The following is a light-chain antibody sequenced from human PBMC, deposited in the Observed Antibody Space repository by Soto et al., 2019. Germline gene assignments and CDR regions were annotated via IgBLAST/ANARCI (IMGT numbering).Light chain of an antibody. CDR2: GAS. CDR1: QSVSSSY. CDR3: QQYNSLPLYT. V-gene: IGKV3-20*01. Sequence: EIVLTQSPGTLSLSPGERATLSCRASQSVSSSYLAWYQQKPGQAPRLLIYGASNRATGIPDRFSGSGSGTAVTPTISRLQTEEYAVEFCQQYNSLPLYTFGQGAKLEIK. J-gene: IGKJ2*01.